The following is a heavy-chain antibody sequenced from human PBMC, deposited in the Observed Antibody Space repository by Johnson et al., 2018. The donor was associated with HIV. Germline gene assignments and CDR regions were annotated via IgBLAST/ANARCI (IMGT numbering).Heavy chain of an antibody. V-gene: IGHV3-7*01. Sequence: VQLVESGGGLVQPGGSLKLSCAASGFTLSAYWMNWVRQAPGKGLEWVANIRQDGSEKYYVDSVRGRFTISRDNAKNSLYLQMNSLRAEDTAVYYCVRRAFEWELPGGAFDIWVQGTMVTVSS. J-gene: IGHJ3*02. CDR3: VRRAFEWELPGGAFDI. CDR2: IRQDGSEK. D-gene: IGHD1-26*01. CDR1: GFTLSAYW.